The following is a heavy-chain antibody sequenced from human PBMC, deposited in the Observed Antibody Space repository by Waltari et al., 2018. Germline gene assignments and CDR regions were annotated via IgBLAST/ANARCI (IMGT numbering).Heavy chain of an antibody. CDR3: AKANGSGGFLLDF. V-gene: IGHV3-33*06. D-gene: IGHD3-10*01. CDR2: IWNDGSYQ. CDR1: GITFSHSA. J-gene: IGHJ4*02. Sequence: QVQLVESGGGVVQPGRSLRLSCAACGITFSHSAMHWVRQTPGRGLEWVSVIWNDGSYQYYADSVKGRFTISRDNSKNTLYLQMNSLRVEDTGVYYCAKANGSGGFLLDFWGQGTLVTVSS.